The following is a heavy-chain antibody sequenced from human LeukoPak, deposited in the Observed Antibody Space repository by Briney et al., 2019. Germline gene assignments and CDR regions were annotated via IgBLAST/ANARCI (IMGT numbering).Heavy chain of an antibody. Sequence: ASEKVSCMASGYTFTSYDINWVRQAPGQGLEWMGWMNPNSGNTGYAQKFQGRVTMTRNTSISTAYMELSSLRSEDTAVYYCARVGPTDCSSTSCSSSFDYWGQGTLVTVSS. CDR1: GYTFTSYD. CDR3: ARVGPTDCSSTSCSSSFDY. J-gene: IGHJ4*02. CDR2: MNPNSGNT. V-gene: IGHV1-8*01. D-gene: IGHD2-2*01.